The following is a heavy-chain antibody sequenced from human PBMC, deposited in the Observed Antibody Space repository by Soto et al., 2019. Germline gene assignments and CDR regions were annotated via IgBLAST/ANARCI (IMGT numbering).Heavy chain of an antibody. J-gene: IGHJ4*02. V-gene: IGHV3-7*01. Sequence: GGSLRLSCAASGFTFSSYWMSWVRQAPGKGLEWVANIKQDGSEKYYVDSVKGRFTISRDNAKNSLYLQMNSLRAEDTAVYYCARDRDGGSGGSPSDYWGQGTLVTVSS. D-gene: IGHD2-15*01. CDR3: ARDRDGGSGGSPSDY. CDR1: GFTFSSYW. CDR2: IKQDGSEK.